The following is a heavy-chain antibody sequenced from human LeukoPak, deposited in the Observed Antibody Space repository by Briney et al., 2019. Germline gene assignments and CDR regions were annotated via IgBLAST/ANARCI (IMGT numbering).Heavy chain of an antibody. CDR3: AKDRFVATISKIDY. Sequence: GGPLRLSCAASGFTFSISAMTWVRQAPGKGLEWVSLIAGGGGSTYYADSVKGRFTISRDNSKNTLYLQMNSLRAEDTAVYYCAKDRFVATISKIDYWGQGTLVTVSS. V-gene: IGHV3-23*01. D-gene: IGHD5-12*01. CDR2: IAGGGGST. J-gene: IGHJ4*02. CDR1: GFTFSISA.